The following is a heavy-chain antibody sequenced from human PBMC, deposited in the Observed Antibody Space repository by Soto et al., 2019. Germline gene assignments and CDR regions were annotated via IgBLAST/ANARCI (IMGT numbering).Heavy chain of an antibody. CDR2: VYYSGST. CDR1: GCSISSGGYY. CDR3: ARGVWFDP. J-gene: IGHJ5*02. V-gene: IGHV4-31*03. Sequence: TLSLTCTVAGCSISSGGYYWSWIRQHPGKGLEWIGYVYYSGSTYYNPSLKSRVTISVDTSKNQFSLKLSSVTAADTAVYYCARGVWFDPWGQGTLVTVSS.